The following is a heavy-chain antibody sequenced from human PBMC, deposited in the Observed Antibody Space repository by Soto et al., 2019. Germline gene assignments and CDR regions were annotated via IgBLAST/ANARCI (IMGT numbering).Heavy chain of an antibody. CDR3: AKEGTSGWYDFDY. D-gene: IGHD6-19*01. CDR1: GFTFSNYA. CDR2: ISGSGGSP. J-gene: IGHJ4*02. V-gene: IGHV3-23*01. Sequence: GGSLRLSCAASGFTFSNYAMNWVRQAPGKGLKWVSTISGSGGSPYYADSVKGRFTISRDNSKNTLYLQMNSLRAEDTAIYYCAKEGTSGWYDFDYWGQGTLVTGSS.